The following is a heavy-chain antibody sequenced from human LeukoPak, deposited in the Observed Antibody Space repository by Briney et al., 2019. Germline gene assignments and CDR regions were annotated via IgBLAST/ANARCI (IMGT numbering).Heavy chain of an antibody. Sequence: GASVKVSCKASGGTFSSYAISWVRQAPGQGLEWMGRIIPIFGIANYARKFQGRVTIPADKSTSTAYMELSSLRSEDTAVYYCARGEVYYGSGRDMDVWGQGTTVTVSS. CDR3: ARGEVYYGSGRDMDV. J-gene: IGHJ6*02. V-gene: IGHV1-69*04. D-gene: IGHD3-10*01. CDR1: GGTFSSYA. CDR2: IIPIFGIA.